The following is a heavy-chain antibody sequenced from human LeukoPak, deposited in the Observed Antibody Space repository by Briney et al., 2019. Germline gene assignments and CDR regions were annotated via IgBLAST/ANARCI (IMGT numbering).Heavy chain of an antibody. J-gene: IGHJ5*02. D-gene: IGHD6-6*01. Sequence: PGGSLRLSCAASGFTFSTYSMNWVRQAPGKGLEWVAFIRYDGSNKYYADSVKGRFTISRDNSKNTLYLQMNSLRAEDTAVYYCAKARGVSSYHSYNWFDPWGQGTLVTVSS. CDR1: GFTFSTYS. CDR3: AKARGVSSYHSYNWFDP. V-gene: IGHV3-30*02. CDR2: IRYDGSNK.